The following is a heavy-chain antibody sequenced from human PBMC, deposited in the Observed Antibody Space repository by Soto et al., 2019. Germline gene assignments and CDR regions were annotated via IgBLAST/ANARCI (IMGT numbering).Heavy chain of an antibody. CDR3: ASLSWPYCSGGSCYSGDYYYGMDV. Sequence: QVQLVQSGAEVKKPGSSVKVSCKASGGTFSSYAISWVRQAPGQGLEWMGGIIPIFGTANYAQKFQGRVTITADESTSTAYMELSSLRSEDTAVYYCASLSWPYCSGGSCYSGDYYYGMDVWGQGTTVNVS. CDR1: GGTFSSYA. V-gene: IGHV1-69*01. D-gene: IGHD2-15*01. J-gene: IGHJ6*02. CDR2: IIPIFGTA.